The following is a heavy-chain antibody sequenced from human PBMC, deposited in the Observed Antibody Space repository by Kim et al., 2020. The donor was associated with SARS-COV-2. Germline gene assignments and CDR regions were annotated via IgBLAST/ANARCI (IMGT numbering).Heavy chain of an antibody. CDR3: AKGNLWFGDFDY. V-gene: IGHV3-43*01. D-gene: IGHD3-10*01. J-gene: IGHJ4*02. Sequence: YADSVKGRFTISRDNSKNSLYLQMNSLRTEDTALYYCAKGNLWFGDFDYWGQGTLVTVSS.